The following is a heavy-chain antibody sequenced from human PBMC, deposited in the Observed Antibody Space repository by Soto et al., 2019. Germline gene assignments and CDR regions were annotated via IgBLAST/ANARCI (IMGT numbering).Heavy chain of an antibody. CDR3: GLLLWFGEDFDY. D-gene: IGHD3-10*01. Sequence: EVQLVESGGGLVRPGGSLRLSCAASGFTFSSYEMNWVRQAPGKGLEWVSYISSSGSTIYYADSVKGRFTISRDNAKNSLYLQMNSLRAEDTAVYYCGLLLWFGEDFDYWGQGTLVTVSS. J-gene: IGHJ4*02. CDR2: ISSSGSTI. CDR1: GFTFSSYE. V-gene: IGHV3-48*03.